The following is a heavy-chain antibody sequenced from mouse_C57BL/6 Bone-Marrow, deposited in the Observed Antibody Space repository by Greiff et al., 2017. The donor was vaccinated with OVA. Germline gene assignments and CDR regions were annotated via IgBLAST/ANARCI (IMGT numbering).Heavy chain of an antibody. CDR3: ARGYH. CDR2: IYPRSGNT. D-gene: IGHD2-2*01. Sequence: QVQLKESGAELARPGASVKLSCKASGYTFTSYGISWVKQRTGQGLEWIGEIYPRSGNTYYNEKFKGKATLTADKSSSTAYMELRSLTSEDSAVYFCARGYHWGQGTLVTVSA. CDR1: GYTFTSYG. V-gene: IGHV1-81*01. J-gene: IGHJ3*01.